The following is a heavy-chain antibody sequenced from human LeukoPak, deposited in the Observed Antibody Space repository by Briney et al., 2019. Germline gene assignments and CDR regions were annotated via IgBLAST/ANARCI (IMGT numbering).Heavy chain of an antibody. J-gene: IGHJ4*02. Sequence: GGSLRLSCAASGFTFSSYWMTWVRQAPGKGLEWVANIKQDGSEKYYVDSVKGRFTISRDNAKNSLYLQMNSLRAEDTAVYYCTRDTGCSGGTCYSFCDYWGQGTLVTVSS. CDR1: GFTFSSYW. D-gene: IGHD2-15*01. CDR2: IKQDGSEK. CDR3: TRDTGCSGGTCYSFCDY. V-gene: IGHV3-7*01.